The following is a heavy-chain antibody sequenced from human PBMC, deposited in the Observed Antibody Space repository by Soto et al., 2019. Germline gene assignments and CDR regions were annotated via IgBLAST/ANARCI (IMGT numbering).Heavy chain of an antibody. J-gene: IGHJ4*02. CDR2: IIPIFGTA. V-gene: IGHV1-69*13. CDR3: ARGYDSSGYPPFNY. D-gene: IGHD3-22*01. CDR1: GGTFSSYA. Sequence: SVKVSCKASGGTFSSYAISWVRQAPGQGLEWMGGIIPIFGTANYAQKFQGRVTITADESTGTAYMELSSLRSEDTAVYYCARGYDSSGYPPFNYWGRETLVTVSS.